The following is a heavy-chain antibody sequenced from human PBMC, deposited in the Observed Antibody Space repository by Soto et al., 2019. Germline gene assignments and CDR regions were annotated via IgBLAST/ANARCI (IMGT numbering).Heavy chain of an antibody. D-gene: IGHD5-18*01. CDR3: ATAPPDTAMEYLDY. CDR1: GGTLSMFG. CDR2: IIPLSGTT. Sequence: QVQLVQSGAGVRKPGSSVKVSCKASGGTLSMFGVSWVRQAPGQGLEWIGGIIPLSGTTNFAEKFQGRVTITTDESTSTVYMELSRLRSEDTALYYCATAPPDTAMEYLDYWGQGTLVTVS. V-gene: IGHV1-69*01. J-gene: IGHJ4*02.